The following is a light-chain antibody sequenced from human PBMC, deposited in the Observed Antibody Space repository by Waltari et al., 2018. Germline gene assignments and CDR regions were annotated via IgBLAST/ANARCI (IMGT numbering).Light chain of an antibody. V-gene: IGLV2-14*01. CDR2: DVS. CDR1: SSEVGGYNY. J-gene: IGLJ3*02. CDR3: CSFTSRSTWV. Sequence: QSALTQPASVSGSPGQSITISCPGTSSEVGGYNYASWYQQHPGKVPNLLIFDVSNRPSGVSNRFSGSKSGNTASLTISGLQAEDESDYYCCSFTSRSTWVFGGGTKLTVL.